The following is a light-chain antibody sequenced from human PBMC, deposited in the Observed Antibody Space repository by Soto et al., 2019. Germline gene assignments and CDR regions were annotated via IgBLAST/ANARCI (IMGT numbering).Light chain of an antibody. CDR2: DVT. CDR3: CSFAASYTWV. J-gene: IGLJ3*02. CDR1: SSDVGGYNY. V-gene: IGLV2-11*01. Sequence: QSALTQPRSVSASPGQSVTISCPGTSSDVGGYNYVSWYHQHPGQATKLMIYDVTKRPSGVPDRFSGSKSGNTASLTISGHQAEDDGAYYCCSFAASYTWVFGGGTQLTGL.